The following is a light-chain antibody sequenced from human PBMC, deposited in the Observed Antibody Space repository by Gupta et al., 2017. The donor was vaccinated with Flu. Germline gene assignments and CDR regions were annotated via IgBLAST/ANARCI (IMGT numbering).Light chain of an antibody. J-gene: IGKJ1*01. CDR2: WAS. CDR1: QSVLYSSNNKNY. Sequence: DIVMTLSPDSLAVSLGERATSNCKSSQSVLYSSNNKNYLAWYQQKPGQPPKLLIYWASTREAGVPDRCSGSGAGTDVTPTTISLQAEDVAVYYCQQYYSTPGWTFGQGTKVEIK. V-gene: IGKV4-1*01. CDR3: QQYYSTPGWT.